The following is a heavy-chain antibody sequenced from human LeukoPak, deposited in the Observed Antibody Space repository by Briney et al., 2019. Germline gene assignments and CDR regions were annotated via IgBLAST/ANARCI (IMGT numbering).Heavy chain of an antibody. V-gene: IGHV4-59*01. CDR3: ARDGPHAVNAVNWFDP. Sequence: SETLPLTCTVSGGSISSYYWSWIRQPPGKGLEWIGYIYYSGSTNYNPSLKSRVTISVDTSKNQFSLKLSSVTAADTAVYYCARDGPHAVNAVNWFDPWGQGTLVTVSS. J-gene: IGHJ5*02. CDR1: GGSISSYY. CDR2: IYYSGST. D-gene: IGHD1-1*01.